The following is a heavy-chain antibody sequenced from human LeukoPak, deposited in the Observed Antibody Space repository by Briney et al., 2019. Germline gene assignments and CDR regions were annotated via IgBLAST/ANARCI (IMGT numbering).Heavy chain of an antibody. Sequence: SETLSLTCTVSGYSFSTGYYWGWIRHPRGKGLEWIGTFYHGGSTYYNPSLKSRVTISVDTSKNQFSLKLSSVTAADTAVYYCARDRIAAAGEPTNTEFDPWGQGTLVTVSS. CDR1: GYSFSTGYY. D-gene: IGHD6-13*01. CDR3: ARDRIAAAGEPTNTEFDP. V-gene: IGHV4-38-2*02. J-gene: IGHJ5*02. CDR2: FYHGGST.